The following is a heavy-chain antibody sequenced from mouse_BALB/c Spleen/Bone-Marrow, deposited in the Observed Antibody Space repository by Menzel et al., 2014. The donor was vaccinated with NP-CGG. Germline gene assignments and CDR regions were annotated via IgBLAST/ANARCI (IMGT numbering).Heavy chain of an antibody. CDR2: IWGSGST. V-gene: IGHV2-6-4*01. CDR1: GFSLSRYS. D-gene: IGHD2-4*01. Sequence: QVQLQQSGPGLVAPSQSLSITCTVSGFSLSRYSVHWVRQPPGKGLEWLGMIWGSGSTDYNSALKSRLSISKDNSKSQVFLRMNSLQSGDIAMYYCARKDYDEAWSAYWGQGTPVTVSA. J-gene: IGHJ3*01. CDR3: ARKDYDEAWSAY.